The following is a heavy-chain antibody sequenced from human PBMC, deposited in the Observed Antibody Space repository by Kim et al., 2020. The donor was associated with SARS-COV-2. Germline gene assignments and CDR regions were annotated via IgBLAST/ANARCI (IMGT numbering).Heavy chain of an antibody. CDR1: GFTFDDYA. Sequence: GGSLRLSCAASGFTFDDYAMHWVRQAPGKGLEWVSGISWNSGSIGYADSVKGRFTISRDNAKNSLYLQMNSLRAEDTALYYCAKDMGLRFGELARGGIDYWGQGTLVTVSS. CDR3: AKDMGLRFGELARGGIDY. CDR2: ISWNSGSI. J-gene: IGHJ4*02. D-gene: IGHD3-10*01. V-gene: IGHV3-9*01.